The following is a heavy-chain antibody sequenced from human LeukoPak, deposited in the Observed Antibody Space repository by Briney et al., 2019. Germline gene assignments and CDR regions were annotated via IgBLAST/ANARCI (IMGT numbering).Heavy chain of an antibody. CDR3: ARGGGYGYPTGAN. V-gene: IGHV1-46*01. CDR1: GYTFTSYY. J-gene: IGHJ4*02. Sequence: ASVKVSCKASGYTFTSYYMHWVRQAPGQGLEWMGTINSNGGGTNYAQKFQGRVTMTRDKSTRTVYMELSSLRSEDTAVYYCARGGGYGYPTGANWGQGTQVTVSS. CDR2: INSNGGGT. D-gene: IGHD5-18*01.